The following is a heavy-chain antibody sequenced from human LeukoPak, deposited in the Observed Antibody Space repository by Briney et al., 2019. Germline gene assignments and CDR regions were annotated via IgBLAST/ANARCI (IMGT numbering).Heavy chain of an antibody. CDR1: GFTFSTYG. J-gene: IGHJ3*01. CDR2: ISVDGGDI. D-gene: IGHD4-23*01. CDR3: GKDPNGNFIGAFDF. Sequence: GGSLRLSCAASGFTFSTYGMTWIRQAPERGLEWVSSISVDGGDIKYTDSAKGRFTISRDNSKGTLYLQMDSLRVEDTAVYYCGKDPNGNFIGAFDFWGQGTMVTVSS. V-gene: IGHV3-23*01.